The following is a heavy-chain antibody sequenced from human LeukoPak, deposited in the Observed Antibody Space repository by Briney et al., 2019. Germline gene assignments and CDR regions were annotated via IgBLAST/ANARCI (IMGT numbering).Heavy chain of an antibody. V-gene: IGHV3-74*01. Sequence: GGSLRLSCAASGITFSSYWMQWVRQAPGKGLVWVSRINSDGSFTSYADSVKGRFTISRDNAKNTLYLQMNSLRAEDTAVYYCARDWRGSTYGYFDPWGQGTLVTVSS. CDR3: ARDWRGSTYGYFDP. J-gene: IGHJ5*02. D-gene: IGHD5-18*01. CDR2: INSDGSFT. CDR1: GITFSSYW.